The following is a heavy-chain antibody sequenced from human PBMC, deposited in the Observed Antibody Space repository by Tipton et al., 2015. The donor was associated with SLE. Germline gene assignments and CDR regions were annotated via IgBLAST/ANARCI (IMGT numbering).Heavy chain of an antibody. Sequence: LRLSCAISGDSVSSNSAAWNWIRQSPSRGLEWLGRTYYRSKWYNDYAVSVKSRITINPDTSKNQFSLQLNSVTPEDTAVYYCAREGAEKVRTSYYYYMDVWGKGTTVTISS. J-gene: IGHJ6*03. CDR1: GDSVSSNSAA. V-gene: IGHV6-1*01. CDR3: AREGAEKVRTSYYYYMDV. D-gene: IGHD3-10*01. CDR2: TYYRSKWYN.